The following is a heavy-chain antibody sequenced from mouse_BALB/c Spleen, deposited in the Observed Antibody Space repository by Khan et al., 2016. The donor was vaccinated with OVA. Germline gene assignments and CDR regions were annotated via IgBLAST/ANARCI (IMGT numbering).Heavy chain of an antibody. D-gene: IGHD1-1*01. CDR3: ARGNYYGYYFDY. J-gene: IGHJ2*01. Sequence: EVQLQVLGPGLVKPSQSLSLTCTVTGYSITSGYAWNWIRQFPGNKLEWMGYISYSGVTSYTPSLNSRLSITRDTSKNTFFLQLNSVTTEDTATYCCARGNYYGYYFDYWGQGTTLTVSS. CDR2: ISYSGVT. CDR1: GYSITSGYA. V-gene: IGHV3-2*02.